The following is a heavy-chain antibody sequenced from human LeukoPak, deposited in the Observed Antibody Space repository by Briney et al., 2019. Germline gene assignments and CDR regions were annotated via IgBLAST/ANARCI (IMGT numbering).Heavy chain of an antibody. Sequence: GGSLRLSCTASGFSVTNSYLTWVRQTPGKGLEWVSVIYSAGTTYFADSVKGRFNVHRDSSKNTLDLQMDSLRVDDTALYFCARGVRDISLPRGGLRWGGGSYYDYYMDIWGKGTAVTVSS. CDR1: GFSVTNSY. J-gene: IGHJ6*03. V-gene: IGHV3-53*01. CDR2: IYSAGTT. CDR3: ARGVRDISLPRGGLRWGGGSYYDYYMDI. D-gene: IGHD4-23*01.